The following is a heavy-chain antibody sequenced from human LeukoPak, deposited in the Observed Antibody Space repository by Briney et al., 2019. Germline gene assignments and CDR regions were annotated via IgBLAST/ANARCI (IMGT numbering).Heavy chain of an antibody. D-gene: IGHD6-13*01. J-gene: IGHJ4*02. V-gene: IGHV4-59*01. CDR3: ARDGLSSSLEY. CDR1: GGTINKYY. CDR2: IQYSGST. Sequence: SETLSLTCTVSGGTINKYYWSWIRQPPGKGLEWIGYIQYSGSTNYNPSLKRRATISADTSKNQFSLKVSSVTAADTAVYYCARDGLSSSLEYWGQGTLVTVSS.